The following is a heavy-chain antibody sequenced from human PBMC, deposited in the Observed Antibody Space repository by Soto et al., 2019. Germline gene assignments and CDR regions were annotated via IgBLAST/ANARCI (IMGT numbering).Heavy chain of an antibody. D-gene: IGHD4-17*01. Sequence: QVQLVESGGGVVQPGRSLRLSCAASGFTFSSYVMHWVRQPRGKGLEWMAHISYGGTNRNYPDAVKGRFTISRDISKNTVSLQMNSLRAEDTAVYYCARDINGDAAWGMDVWGQGTTVSVSS. CDR1: GFTFSSYV. J-gene: IGHJ6*02. V-gene: IGHV3-30-3*01. CDR2: ISYGGTNR. CDR3: ARDINGDAAWGMDV.